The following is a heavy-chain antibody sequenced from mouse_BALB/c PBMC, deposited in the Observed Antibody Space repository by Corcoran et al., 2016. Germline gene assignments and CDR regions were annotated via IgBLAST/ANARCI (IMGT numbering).Heavy chain of an antibody. V-gene: IGHV1S136*01. D-gene: IGHD2-3*01. CDR3: ASTYDRYFDY. CDR1: GYTFTSYV. CDR2: INPYNDGT. J-gene: IGHJ2*01. Sequence: EVQLQQSGPELVKPGASVKMSCKASGYTFTSYVMHWVKQKPGQGLEWIGYINPYNDGTKYNEKFKGKTTLTSDKSSSTAYMEISSLTSEDSAVYYCASTYDRYFDYWGQGTTLTVSS.